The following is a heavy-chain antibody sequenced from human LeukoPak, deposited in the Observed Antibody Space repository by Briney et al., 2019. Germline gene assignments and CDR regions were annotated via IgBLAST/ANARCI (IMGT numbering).Heavy chain of an antibody. CDR1: GFTVSSNY. Sequence: PGGSLRLSCAASGFTVSSNYMSWVRQAPGKGLEYVSAISSNGGSTYYANSVKGRFTISRDNAKNSLYLQMNSLRAEDTAVYYCARDLSYSGFLEWLPNDYWGQGTLVTVSS. J-gene: IGHJ4*02. CDR3: ARDLSYSGFLEWLPNDY. D-gene: IGHD3-3*01. V-gene: IGHV3-64*01. CDR2: ISSNGGST.